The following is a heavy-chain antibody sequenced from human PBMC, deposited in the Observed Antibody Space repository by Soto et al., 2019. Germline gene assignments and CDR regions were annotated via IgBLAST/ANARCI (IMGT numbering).Heavy chain of an antibody. CDR2: ISSSGSLFI. CDR1: GFTFSSYE. J-gene: IGHJ4*02. CDR3: ARSPGVGVRGAY. Sequence: GGSLRLSCAVSGFTFSSYEMNWVRQAPGKGLEWISYISSSGSLFIYQPDSMKGRFTISRDDARNSVYLQMNSLTAEDTAVYYCARSPGVGVRGAYWGQGTLVTVSS. D-gene: IGHD3-16*01. V-gene: IGHV3-48*03.